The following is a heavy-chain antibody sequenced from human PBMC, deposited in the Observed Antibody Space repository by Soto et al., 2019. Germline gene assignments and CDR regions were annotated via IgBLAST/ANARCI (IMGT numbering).Heavy chain of an antibody. D-gene: IGHD2-2*01. CDR3: ARGRGGLHRTAQLHS. CDR1: GGSFSGHY. V-gene: IGHV4-34*01. Sequence: QVQLQQWGAGLLKPSETLSLTCAVYGGSFSGHYWSWIRQPPGKGLEWIGEISPGGSTNYKPSLPSRVTMSGDTSKSQFSLKLSAVTAAAAAVSDGARGRGGLHRTAQLHSWGQGTLFTVSS. J-gene: IGHJ1*01. CDR2: ISPGGST.